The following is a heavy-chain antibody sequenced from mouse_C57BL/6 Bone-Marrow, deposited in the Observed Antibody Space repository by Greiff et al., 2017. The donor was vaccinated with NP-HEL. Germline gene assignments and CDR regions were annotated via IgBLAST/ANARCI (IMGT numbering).Heavy chain of an antibody. CDR3: ARDFLSNAY. CDR1: GYSITSGYY. Sequence: EVQLQESGPGLVKPSQSLSLTCSVTGYSITSGYYWNWIRQFPGNKLEWMGYISYDGSNNYNPSLKNRISITRDTSKNQFFLKLNSVTTEDTATYYCARDFLSNAYWGQGTLVTVSA. D-gene: IGHD6-2*01. J-gene: IGHJ3*01. CDR2: ISYDGSN. V-gene: IGHV3-6*01.